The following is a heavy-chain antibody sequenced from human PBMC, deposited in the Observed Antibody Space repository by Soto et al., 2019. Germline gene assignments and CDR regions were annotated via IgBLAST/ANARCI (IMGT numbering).Heavy chain of an antibody. CDR1: GGSFSGNY. CDR3: ARGNFYYGMDV. V-gene: IGHV4-34*01. Sequence: QVHLQQWGAGLLKPSETLSLICAVSGGSFSGNYWTWIRQPPGKGLKWIGEFSDSGSTNYNPSLKSRVTISEDMSKSQFSLKRSSVTAADTAVYYCARGNFYYGMDVWGQGTTVTVSS. CDR2: FSDSGST. J-gene: IGHJ6*02.